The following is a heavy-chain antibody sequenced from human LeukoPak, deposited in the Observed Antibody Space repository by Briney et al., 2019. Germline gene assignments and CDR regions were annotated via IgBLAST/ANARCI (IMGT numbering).Heavy chain of an antibody. CDR2: INPNSGDT. J-gene: IGHJ4*02. Sequence: ASVKVSCKASGYTFTDYYMHWVRRAPGQGLEWVGWINPNSGDTKYAKRFQGRVTMTRDTSISAAYMELTRLTSDDTAVYYCARDGDLDWLPSGFWGQGTLVIVSS. CDR3: ARDGDLDWLPSGF. D-gene: IGHD3-9*01. CDR1: GYTFTDYY. V-gene: IGHV1-2*02.